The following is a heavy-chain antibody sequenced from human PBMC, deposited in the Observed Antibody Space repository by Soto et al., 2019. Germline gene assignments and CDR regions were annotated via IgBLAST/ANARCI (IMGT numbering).Heavy chain of an antibody. CDR1: GFTFSSYA. CDR3: AKEPFVVVPAAMSYYFDY. D-gene: IGHD2-2*01. J-gene: IGHJ4*02. CDR2: ISGSGGST. V-gene: IGHV3-23*01. Sequence: GSLRLSCAASGFTFSSYAMSWVRQAPGKGLEWVSAISGSGGSTYYADSVKGRFTISRDNSKNRRYLQMNSLRAEDTAVYYWAKEPFVVVPAAMSYYFDYWGQGTLVTVSS.